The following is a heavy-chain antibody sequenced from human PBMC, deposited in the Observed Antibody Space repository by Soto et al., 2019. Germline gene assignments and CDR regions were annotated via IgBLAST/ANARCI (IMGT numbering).Heavy chain of an antibody. CDR3: ARGVTMVRGVIHTPYFDY. CDR2: IYYSGST. CDR1: GGSISSGGYY. V-gene: IGHV4-31*01. J-gene: IGHJ4*02. Sequence: QVQLQESGPGLVKPSQTLSLTCTVSGGSISSGGYYWSWIRQHPGKGLEWIGYIYYSGSTYYNPSLKSLVTISVDTSKNQFSLKLSSVTAADTAVYYWARGVTMVRGVIHTPYFDYWGQGTLVTFSS. D-gene: IGHD3-10*01.